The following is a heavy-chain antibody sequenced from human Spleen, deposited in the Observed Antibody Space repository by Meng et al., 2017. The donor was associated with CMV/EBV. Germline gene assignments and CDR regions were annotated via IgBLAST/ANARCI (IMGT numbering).Heavy chain of an antibody. Sequence: CMPFVYIFTSYNIRCVVHAPGRGPQWMGWMDQYSGNTNYAQKFATRVSMTRDTSVSPAYMDLHSLTSEDTAKYFCARAPQDGWELHDFWGQGALVTVSS. CDR3: ARAPQDGWELHDF. V-gene: IGHV1-8*01. CDR2: MDQYSGNT. J-gene: IGHJ4*02. D-gene: IGHD1-26*01. CDR1: VYIFTSYN.